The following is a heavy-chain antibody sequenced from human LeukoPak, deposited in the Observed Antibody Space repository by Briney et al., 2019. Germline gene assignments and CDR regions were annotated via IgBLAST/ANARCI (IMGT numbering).Heavy chain of an antibody. Sequence: GGSLRLSCAASGFTFSSYGMHWVRQAPGKGLEWVTFIRYDGSIKYYTDSVKARFTISRDNSKNTLYLQMNSLRAEDTAVYYCAKAAHYDFWSGYDYWGQGTLVTVSS. CDR3: AKAAHYDFWSGYDY. CDR1: GFTFSSYG. CDR2: IRYDGSIK. J-gene: IGHJ4*02. D-gene: IGHD3-3*01. V-gene: IGHV3-30*02.